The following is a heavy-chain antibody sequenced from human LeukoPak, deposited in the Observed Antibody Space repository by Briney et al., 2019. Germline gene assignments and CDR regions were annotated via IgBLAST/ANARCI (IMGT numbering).Heavy chain of an antibody. V-gene: IGHV1-46*01. J-gene: IGHJ4*02. Sequence: ASVKVSCKASGYTFTSYYMHWVRQAPGQGLEWMGIITPSGGSTRYAQKFQGRVTMTRDTSTSTVYMELSSLRSEDTAVYYCARDIVVVPAAIGGLDYWGQGTLVTVSS. CDR1: GYTFTSYY. CDR3: ARDIVVVPAAIGGLDY. CDR2: ITPSGGST. D-gene: IGHD2-2*02.